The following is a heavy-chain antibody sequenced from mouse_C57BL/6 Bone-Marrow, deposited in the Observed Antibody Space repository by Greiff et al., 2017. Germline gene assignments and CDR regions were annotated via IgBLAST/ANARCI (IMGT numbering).Heavy chain of an antibody. CDR1: GFNIKDDY. CDR2: IDPENGDT. Sequence: VQLKQPGAELVRPGASVKLSCTASGFNIKDDYMHWVKQRPEQGLEWIGWIDPENGDTEYASKFQGKATITADTSSNTAYLQLSSLTAEDTAVYYCTHSIGGFDYWGQGTTLTVSS. J-gene: IGHJ2*01. D-gene: IGHD2-10*02. V-gene: IGHV14-4*01. CDR3: THSIGGFDY.